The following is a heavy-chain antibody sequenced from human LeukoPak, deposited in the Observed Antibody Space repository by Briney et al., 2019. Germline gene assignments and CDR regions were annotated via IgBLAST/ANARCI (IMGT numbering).Heavy chain of an antibody. V-gene: IGHV3-20*04. CDR2: INWNGGST. J-gene: IGHJ5*02. D-gene: IGHD3-22*01. CDR3: ARDLGQYYDTSDNWFDP. CDR1: GFTFDDYG. Sequence: GGSLRLSCAASGFTFDDYGMTWVRQAPGKGLEWVSGINWNGGSTGYADSVKGRFTISRDNAKNTLNLQMNSLRAEDTAVYYCARDLGQYYDTSDNWFDPWGQGTLVTVSS.